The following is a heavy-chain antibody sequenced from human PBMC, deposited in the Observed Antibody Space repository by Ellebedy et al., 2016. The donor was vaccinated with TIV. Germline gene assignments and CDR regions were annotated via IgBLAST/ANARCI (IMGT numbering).Heavy chain of an antibody. J-gene: IGHJ4*02. CDR1: GFTFSSYS. CDR3: ARGSLHYDSSGYYLLDY. D-gene: IGHD3-22*01. Sequence: GESLKISXAASGFTFSSYSMNWVRQAPGKGLEWVSYISSSSSTIYYADSVKGRFTISRDNAKNSLYLQMNSLRDEDTAVYYCARGSLHYDSSGYYLLDYWGQGTLVTVSS. CDR2: ISSSSSTI. V-gene: IGHV3-48*02.